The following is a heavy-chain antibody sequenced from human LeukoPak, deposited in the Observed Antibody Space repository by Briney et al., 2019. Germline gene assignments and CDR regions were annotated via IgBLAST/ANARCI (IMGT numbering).Heavy chain of an antibody. D-gene: IGHD3-10*01. V-gene: IGHV3-7*01. CDR3: ARHGPHYYGSGSYYYYYMDV. CDR2: IKQDGSEK. Sequence: GGSLRLSCAASGFTFSSYWMGWVRQAPGKGLEWVANIKQDGSEKYYVDSVKGRFTISRDNAKNSLYLQMNSLRAEDTAVYYCARHGPHYYGSGSYYYYYMDVWGKGTTVTVSS. CDR1: GFTFSSYW. J-gene: IGHJ6*03.